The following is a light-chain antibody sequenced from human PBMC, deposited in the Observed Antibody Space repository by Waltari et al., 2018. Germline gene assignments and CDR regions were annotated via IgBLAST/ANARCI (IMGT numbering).Light chain of an antibody. CDR2: DVS. Sequence: QSALTQPRSVSGSPGQSVTISCTGTNSDVGNYNYVSWYQQHPGKAPKVLLYDVSKRPSGVPDRFSGSKSGNTASLTISGLQAEDEADYYCCSYAGSYTFVFGGGTKLTVL. CDR1: NSDVGNYNY. V-gene: IGLV2-11*01. CDR3: CSYAGSYTFV. J-gene: IGLJ2*01.